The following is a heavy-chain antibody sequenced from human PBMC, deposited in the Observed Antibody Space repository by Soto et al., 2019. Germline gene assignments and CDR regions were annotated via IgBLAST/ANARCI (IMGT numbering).Heavy chain of an antibody. V-gene: IGHV3-49*03. D-gene: IGHD6-19*01. CDR1: GFPFADYI. Sequence: GGSPRLSCTTCGFPFADYIMNWFRQAPGKGLEWVGYIRSKSYGGTAEYAASVKGRFVVSRDDSRSIAYLQMNSLKIEDTAVYYCGRGGWYASYWGQGTLVTVSS. CDR3: GRGGWYASY. CDR2: IRSKSYGGTA. J-gene: IGHJ4*02.